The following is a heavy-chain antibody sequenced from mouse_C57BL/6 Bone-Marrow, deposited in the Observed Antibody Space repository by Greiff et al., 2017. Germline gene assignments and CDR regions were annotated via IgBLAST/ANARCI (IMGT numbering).Heavy chain of an antibody. CDR2: IDPSDSYT. CDR3: ARRGTLYYEGARDY. CDR1: GYTFTSYW. D-gene: IGHD2-4*01. J-gene: IGHJ4*01. V-gene: IGHV1-69*01. Sequence: QVQLQQPGAELVMPGASVKLSCKASGYTFTSYWMHWVKQRPGQGLEWIGEIDPSDSYTNYNQKFKGKSTLTVDKSSSTAYMQLSSLTSEDSAVYYCARRGTLYYEGARDYWGQGTSVTVSS.